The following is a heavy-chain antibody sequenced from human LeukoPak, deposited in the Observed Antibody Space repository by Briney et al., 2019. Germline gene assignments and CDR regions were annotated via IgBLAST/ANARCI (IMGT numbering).Heavy chain of an antibody. J-gene: IGHJ4*02. V-gene: IGHV3-23*01. D-gene: IGHD3-10*01. CDR1: GFTFSSYG. CDR2: ISGSGGST. Sequence: GGSLRLSCAASGFTFSSYGMSWVRQAPGKGLEWVSSISGSGGSTYYADSVKGRFTISRDNAKNTVFLQMSSLRAEDTALYYCARKSASGNYPLDYWGQGTLVTVSS. CDR3: ARKSASGNYPLDY.